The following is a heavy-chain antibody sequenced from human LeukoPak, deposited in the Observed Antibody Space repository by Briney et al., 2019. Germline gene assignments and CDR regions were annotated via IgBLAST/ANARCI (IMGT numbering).Heavy chain of an antibody. D-gene: IGHD2-2*01. CDR2: ISGSGNTT. J-gene: IGHJ3*02. Sequence: GGSLRLSCAASGFTFSTYAMSWVRQAPGKGLEWVSAISGSGNTTHHSDSVKGRFNISRDNSKSTLFLQMNSLSAEDTAVYYCARGPYCGGTTCYSIGAFDIWGQGTMVTVSS. V-gene: IGHV3-23*01. CDR3: ARGPYCGGTTCYSIGAFDI. CDR1: GFTFSTYA.